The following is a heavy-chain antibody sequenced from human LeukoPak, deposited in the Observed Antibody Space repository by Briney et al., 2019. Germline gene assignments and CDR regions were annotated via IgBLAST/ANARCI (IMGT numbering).Heavy chain of an antibody. Sequence: SETLSLTSTLSGDSINYYYRCCISDSPGKGLEWIAYVYYNGIAKYNPSLKRRVTISVDMSKNQFSLKVSSVTAADTAIYYCARKGGHFDYWGQGTLVTVSS. J-gene: IGHJ4*02. V-gene: IGHV4-59*01. CDR1: GDSINYYY. D-gene: IGHD2-15*01. CDR2: VYYNGIA. CDR3: ARKGGHFDY.